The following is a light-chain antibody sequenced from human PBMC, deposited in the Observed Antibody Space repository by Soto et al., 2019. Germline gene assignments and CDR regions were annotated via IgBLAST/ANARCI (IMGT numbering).Light chain of an antibody. CDR3: SSYTSSSTPYV. Sequence: QSVLTQPASVSGSPGQSITISCTGTSSDVGGYNYVSWYQQHPGKAPKLMIYEVSNRPSGVSNRFSGSKSGNTASLTIPGLQAEDEADYYCSSYTSSSTPYVFGTGTKVTV. V-gene: IGLV2-14*01. J-gene: IGLJ1*01. CDR2: EVS. CDR1: SSDVGGYNY.